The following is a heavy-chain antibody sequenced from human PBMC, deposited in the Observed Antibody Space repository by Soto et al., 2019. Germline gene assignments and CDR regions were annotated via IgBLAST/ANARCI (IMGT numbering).Heavy chain of an antibody. Sequence: QVQLVQSGAEVKKPGSSVKVTCKASGDTFSRYAINWVRQAPGQGLEGMGGFIPIFGTTNYAQKFQGRVTSTADEASTTAYMELSSLSSDDKAVYYCARENCEYPSSSRRWFDSWGQGTLVTVSS. J-gene: IGHJ5*01. D-gene: IGHD1-1*01. CDR2: FIPIFGTT. CDR1: GDTFSRYA. CDR3: ARENCEYPSSSRRWFDS. V-gene: IGHV1-69*01.